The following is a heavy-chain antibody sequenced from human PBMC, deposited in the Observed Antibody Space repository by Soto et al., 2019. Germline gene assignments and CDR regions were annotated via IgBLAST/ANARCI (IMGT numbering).Heavy chain of an antibody. CDR2: IYYSGST. CDR3: ARPRYGSGNWFDP. D-gene: IGHD3-10*01. J-gene: IGHJ5*02. CDR1: GGSISSGDYY. V-gene: IGHV4-30-4*01. Sequence: SETLSLTCTVSGGSISSGDYYYSWIRHPPGKGLEWIGYIYYSGSTYYSPSLKSRVIISVDTSKNQFSLELTSVTAADTAVYYCARPRYGSGNWFDPWGKGTLVTVST.